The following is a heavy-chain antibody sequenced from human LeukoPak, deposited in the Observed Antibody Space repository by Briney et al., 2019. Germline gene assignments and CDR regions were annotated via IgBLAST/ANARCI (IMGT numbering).Heavy chain of an antibody. Sequence: GASVKVSCKASGYTFTSYGISWVRQAPGQGLEWMGWISAYNGNTNYAQKLQGRVTMTTDTSTSTAYMELSSLRSEDTAVYYCAGGVGDYEDSPAMDYYMDVWGKGTTVTISS. D-gene: IGHD4-17*01. J-gene: IGHJ6*03. CDR3: AGGVGDYEDSPAMDYYMDV. V-gene: IGHV1-18*01. CDR1: GYTFTSYG. CDR2: ISAYNGNT.